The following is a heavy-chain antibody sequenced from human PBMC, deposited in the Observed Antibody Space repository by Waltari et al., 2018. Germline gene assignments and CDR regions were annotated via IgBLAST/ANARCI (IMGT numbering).Heavy chain of an antibody. Sequence: QVQLVQSGAEVKKPGASVKVSCKASGYTFTSYYMHWVRQAPGQGLEWMGMSSHRGGSKSHAQKFQGRVTMTKDTSTSTVYMELSSLRSEDTAVYFWAGGRFDPEYYYYGMDVWGQGTTVTVSS. CDR1: GYTFTSYY. D-gene: IGHD3-16*01. J-gene: IGHJ6*02. CDR3: AGGRFDPEYYYYGMDV. CDR2: SSHRGGSK. V-gene: IGHV1-46*01.